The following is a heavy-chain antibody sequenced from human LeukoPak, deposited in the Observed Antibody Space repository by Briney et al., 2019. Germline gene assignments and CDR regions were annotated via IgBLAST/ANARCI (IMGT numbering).Heavy chain of an antibody. Sequence: SGTLSLTCAVYGGSFRGYYWSWIRQPPGKGLEWIGEINHSGSTNYNPSLKSRVTISVGTSKNQFSLKLSSVTAADTAVYYCARDRSGYFSWGQGTLVTVSS. V-gene: IGHV4-34*01. CDR2: INHSGST. D-gene: IGHD3-3*01. CDR3: ARDRSGYFS. CDR1: GGSFRGYY. J-gene: IGHJ5*02.